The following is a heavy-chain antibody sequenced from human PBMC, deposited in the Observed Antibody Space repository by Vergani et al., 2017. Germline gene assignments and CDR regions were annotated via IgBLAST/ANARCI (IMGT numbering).Heavy chain of an antibody. J-gene: IGHJ4*02. Sequence: EVQLLQSEGAVVQPGGSLRLSCVASGFTFSSHAMSWVRQGHGQGLEWVTSIKNQGDSTHFADSVKGRFTISRNNSKKTLYLQMNILRFEDTAVYYCGGGSDNYNWGQGTLVTVAS. V-gene: IGHV3-23*01. CDR1: GFTFSSHA. CDR2: IKNQGDST. CDR3: GGGSDNYN. D-gene: IGHD5-24*01.